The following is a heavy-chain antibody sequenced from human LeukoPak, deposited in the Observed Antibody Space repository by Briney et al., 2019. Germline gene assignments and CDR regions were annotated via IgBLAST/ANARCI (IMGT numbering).Heavy chain of an antibody. CDR1: GGTFSSYA. V-gene: IGHV1-69*06. D-gene: IGHD3-22*01. CDR2: IIPIFGTA. CDR3: ARDPYYYDSSGSL. Sequence: GASVKVSCKASGGTFSSYAISWVRQAPGQGLEWMGGIIPIFGTANYAQKFQGRVTITADKSTSTAYMELSSLRSEDTAVYYCARDPYYYDSSGSLWGQGTLVTVSS. J-gene: IGHJ4*02.